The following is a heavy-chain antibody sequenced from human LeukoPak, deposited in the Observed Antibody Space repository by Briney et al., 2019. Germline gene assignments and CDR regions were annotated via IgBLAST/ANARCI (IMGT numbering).Heavy chain of an antibody. CDR1: GGSFSGYY. CDR3: ARGPWIQLWPPPYYYYGMDV. Sequence: PSETLSLTCAVYGGSFSGYYWSWIRQPPGKGLEWIGYIYYSGSTNYNPSLKSRVTISVDTSKNQFSLKLSSVTAADTAVYYCARGPWIQLWPPPYYYYGMDVWGQGTTVTVSS. CDR2: IYYSGST. J-gene: IGHJ6*02. D-gene: IGHD5-18*01. V-gene: IGHV4-59*08.